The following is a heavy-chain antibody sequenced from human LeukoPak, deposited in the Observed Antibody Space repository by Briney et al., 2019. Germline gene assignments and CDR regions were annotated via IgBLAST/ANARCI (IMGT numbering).Heavy chain of an antibody. D-gene: IGHD3-16*01. J-gene: IGHJ3*02. CDR3: ARLYSNAFDI. Sequence: GASVKVSCKASGYTFTSYAISWVRQAPGQGLEWMGRIIPILGIANYAQKFQGRVTITADKSTSTAYMELSSLRSEDTAVYYCARLYSNAFDIWGQGTMVTVSS. CDR1: GYTFTSYA. V-gene: IGHV1-69*04. CDR2: IIPILGIA.